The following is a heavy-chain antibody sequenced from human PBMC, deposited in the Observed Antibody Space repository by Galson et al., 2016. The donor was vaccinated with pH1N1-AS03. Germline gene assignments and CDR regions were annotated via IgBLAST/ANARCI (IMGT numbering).Heavy chain of an antibody. Sequence: SETLSLTCKVSGDSISSSRFYWGWIRQPPGKGLEWIGSIYYSGTTYYTSSLKSRVTISVDTSKNEFSLRLTSATAADTAVYYCARPLAVTDAFDIWGQGTMVTIS. V-gene: IGHV4-39*01. D-gene: IGHD2-21*02. CDR2: IYYSGTT. J-gene: IGHJ3*02. CDR1: GDSISSSRFY. CDR3: ARPLAVTDAFDI.